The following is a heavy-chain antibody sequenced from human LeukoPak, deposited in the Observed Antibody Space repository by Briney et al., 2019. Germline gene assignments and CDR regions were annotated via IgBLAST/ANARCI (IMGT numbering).Heavy chain of an antibody. Sequence: KPSETLSLTCTVSGSSISSYYWSWIRQPAGKGLEWIGRIYTSGSTNYNPSLKSRVTMSVDTSKNQFSLKLSSVTAADTAVYYCAGVNLNWGSLDYWGQGTLVTVSS. CDR3: AGVNLNWGSLDY. V-gene: IGHV4-4*07. J-gene: IGHJ4*02. CDR2: IYTSGST. CDR1: GSSISSYY. D-gene: IGHD7-27*01.